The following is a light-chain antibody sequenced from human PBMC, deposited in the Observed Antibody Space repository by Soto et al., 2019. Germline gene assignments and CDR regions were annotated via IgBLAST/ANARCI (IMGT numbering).Light chain of an antibody. V-gene: IGKV3-15*01. CDR3: QQYNDWPRT. CDR1: QSLTDN. Sequence: EIVMTQSPATLSVSPGERATLSCRASQSLTDNLAWYQHKPGQAPRLLIYGASTRSTGLPPRFSGSGSGTEFTLTISSLQSEDFAVYYCQQYNDWPRTFGQGTKVEIK. CDR2: GAS. J-gene: IGKJ1*01.